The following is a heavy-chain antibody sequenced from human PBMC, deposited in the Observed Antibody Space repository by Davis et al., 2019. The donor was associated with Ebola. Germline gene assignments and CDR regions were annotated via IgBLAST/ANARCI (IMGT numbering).Heavy chain of an antibody. CDR2: ISAYNGNT. CDR1: GYTFTSYG. CDR3: ARVETTVTTGWFDP. J-gene: IGHJ5*02. D-gene: IGHD4-17*01. Sequence: ASAKVSCKASGYTFTSYGISWLRQAPGQGLEWMGWISAYNGNTNYAQKLQGRVTMTTDTSTSTAYMELRCLRSDDTAVYYCARVETTVTTGWFDPWGQGTLVTVSS. V-gene: IGHV1-18*01.